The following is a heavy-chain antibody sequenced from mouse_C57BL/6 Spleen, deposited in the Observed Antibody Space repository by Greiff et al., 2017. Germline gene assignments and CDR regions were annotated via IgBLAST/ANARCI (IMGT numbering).Heavy chain of an antibody. CDR2: IYPRSGNT. Sequence: QVQLQQSGAELARPGASVKLSCKASGYTFTSYGISWVKQRTGQGLEWIGGIYPRSGNTYYNEKFKGKATLTADKTSSTAYMELRSLTSEDSAVYFCARAPNYYGSSDYYFDDWGQGTTLTVSS. CDR1: GYTFTSYG. V-gene: IGHV1-81*01. J-gene: IGHJ2*01. CDR3: ARAPNYYGSSDYYFDD. D-gene: IGHD1-1*01.